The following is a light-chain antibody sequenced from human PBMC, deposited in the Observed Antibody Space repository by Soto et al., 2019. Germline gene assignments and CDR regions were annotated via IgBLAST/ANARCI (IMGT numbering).Light chain of an antibody. Sequence: EIVMTQSPGTLSVSPGERATLSCRASQSVSSNVAWYQQKPGQEPRLLVYGASTRATGVPARFSDSGSGTEFTLTISSLQSEDFAVYYCQQYNNWPWTCGQGTKVEIK. CDR2: GAS. J-gene: IGKJ1*01. V-gene: IGKV3-15*01. CDR1: QSVSSN. CDR3: QQYNNWPWT.